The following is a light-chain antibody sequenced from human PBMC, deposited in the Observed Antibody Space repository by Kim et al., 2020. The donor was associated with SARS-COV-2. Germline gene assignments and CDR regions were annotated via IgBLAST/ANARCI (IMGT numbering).Light chain of an antibody. CDR1: QSVSSSY. J-gene: IGKJ2*01. V-gene: IGKV3-20*01. CDR2: GAS. CDR3: QQYDSSPMFT. Sequence: TGDRDTLPCRTSQSVSSSYLTWYQQKPGQAPRLLIYGASSRATGIPDRFSGSGSGTDFTLTISRLEPEDFAVYYCQQYDSSPMFTFGQGTKLEI.